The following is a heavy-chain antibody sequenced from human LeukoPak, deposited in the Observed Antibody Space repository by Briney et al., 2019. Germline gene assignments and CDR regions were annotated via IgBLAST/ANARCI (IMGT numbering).Heavy chain of an antibody. J-gene: IGHJ6*04. CDR2: ISHSGGT. Sequence: SETLSLTCTVSGYSISSTYYGCWIRQPPGKGLEWIASISHSGGTYYNPSLKSRVTISVDMSKNQFSLKLSSVTAADTAVYYCARRLAVASPGYYGLDVWGKGTTVTVSS. CDR3: ARRLAVASPGYYGLDV. CDR1: GYSISSTYY. D-gene: IGHD6-19*01. V-gene: IGHV4-38-2*02.